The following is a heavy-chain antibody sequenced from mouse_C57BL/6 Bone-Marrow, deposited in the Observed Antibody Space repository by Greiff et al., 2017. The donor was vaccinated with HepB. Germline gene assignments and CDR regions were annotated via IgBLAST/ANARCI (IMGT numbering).Heavy chain of an antibody. CDR1: GYTFTDYY. D-gene: IGHD2-4*01. CDR2: INPYNGGT. V-gene: IGHV1-19*01. CDR3: ARVYYDYLAWFAY. Sequence: EVKLMESGPVLVKPGASVKMSCKASGYTFTDYYMNWVKQSHGKSLEWIGVINPYNGGTSYNQKFKGKATLTVDKSSSTAYMELNSLTSEDSAVYYCARVYYDYLAWFAYWGQGTLVTVSA. J-gene: IGHJ3*01.